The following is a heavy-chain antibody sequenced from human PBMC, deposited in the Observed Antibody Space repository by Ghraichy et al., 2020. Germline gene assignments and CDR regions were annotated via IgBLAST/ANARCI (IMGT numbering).Heavy chain of an antibody. V-gene: IGHV3-23*01. J-gene: IGHJ4*02. CDR2: ISGSGGST. D-gene: IGHD3-22*01. CDR1: GFTFSSYA. Sequence: GGSLRLSCAASGFTFSSYAMSWVRQAPGKGLEWVSAISGSGGSTYYADSVKGRFTISRDNSKNTLYLQMNSLRAEDTAVYYCAKRESRIIHDSSPIDYWGQGTLVTVSS. CDR3: AKRESRIIHDSSPIDY.